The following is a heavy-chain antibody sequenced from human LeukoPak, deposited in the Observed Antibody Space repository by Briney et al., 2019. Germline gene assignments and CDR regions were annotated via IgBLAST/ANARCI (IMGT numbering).Heavy chain of an antibody. Sequence: SETLSLTCNVSGVSIYNYYWSWIRQSRKKELEWIGYIYYTGSTNYNPSLKSRVSISADASKNQVSLKMTSVTAADTATYYCARGLIAAREYYFDYWGQGTLVSVSS. V-gene: IGHV4-59*01. CDR1: GVSIYNYY. D-gene: IGHD6-6*01. J-gene: IGHJ4*02. CDR2: IYYTGST. CDR3: ARGLIAAREYYFDY.